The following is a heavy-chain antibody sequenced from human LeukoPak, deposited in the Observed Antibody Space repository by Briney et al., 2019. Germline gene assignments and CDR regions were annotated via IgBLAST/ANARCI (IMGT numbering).Heavy chain of an antibody. J-gene: IGHJ4*02. V-gene: IGHV3-30*18. CDR1: VFTFSTYG. CDR3: AKVPGYSSGWYYFDY. Sequence: GGALRLSCAASVFTFSTYGMHCVRQAPGKGLEWVAVISYDGSNKYYADSVKGRVTLSRDNSKNTLYLQMNSLRAEDAAVYYCAKVPGYSSGWYYFDYWGQGTLVTVSS. D-gene: IGHD6-19*01. CDR2: ISYDGSNK.